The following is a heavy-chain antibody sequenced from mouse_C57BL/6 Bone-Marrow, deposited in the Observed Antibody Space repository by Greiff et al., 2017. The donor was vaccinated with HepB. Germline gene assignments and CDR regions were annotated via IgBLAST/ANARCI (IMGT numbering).Heavy chain of an antibody. CDR1: GYTFTSYW. J-gene: IGHJ2*01. Sequence: QVQLQQPGAELVKPGASVKMSCKASGYTFTSYWITWVKQRPGHGLEWIGDIYPGSGSTNYNEKFKSKATLTVETSSSTAYMQLSSLTSEDSAVYYCARWGYDPWGAYYFDYWGQGTTLTVSS. CDR2: IYPGSGST. CDR3: ARWGYDPWGAYYFDY. D-gene: IGHD2-3*01. V-gene: IGHV1-55*01.